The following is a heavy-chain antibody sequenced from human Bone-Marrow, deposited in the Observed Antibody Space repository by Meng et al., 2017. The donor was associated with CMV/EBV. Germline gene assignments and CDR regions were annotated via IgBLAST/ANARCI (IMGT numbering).Heavy chain of an antibody. V-gene: IGHV4-59*12. Sequence: SETLSLTCTVSGGSISSYYWSWIRQPPGKGLEWIGYIYYSGSTNYNPSLKSRVTISVDTSKNQFSQKLSSVTAADTAVYYCARGRGGTYYYGSGSYYTYYFDYWGQGTLVTVSS. CDR3: ARGRGGTYYYGSGSYYTYYFDY. CDR2: IYYSGST. CDR1: GGSISSYY. D-gene: IGHD3-10*01. J-gene: IGHJ4*02.